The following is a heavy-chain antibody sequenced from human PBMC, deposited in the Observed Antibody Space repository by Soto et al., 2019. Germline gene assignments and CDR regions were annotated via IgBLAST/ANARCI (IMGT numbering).Heavy chain of an antibody. Sequence: QVQLVESGGGVVQPGRSLRLSCAASGFTFSSYGMHWVRQAPGKGLEWVAVISYDGSNKYYADSVKGRFTISRDNSKNTLYLQKNSLRAEDTAVYYCAKDLDPHHDPFDIWGQGTMVTVSS. CDR1: GFTFSSYG. CDR3: AKDLDPHHDPFDI. CDR2: ISYDGSNK. V-gene: IGHV3-30*18. D-gene: IGHD1-1*01. J-gene: IGHJ3*02.